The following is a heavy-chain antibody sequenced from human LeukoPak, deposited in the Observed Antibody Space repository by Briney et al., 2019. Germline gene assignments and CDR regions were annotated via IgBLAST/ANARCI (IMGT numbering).Heavy chain of an antibody. V-gene: IGHV3-7*05. CDR1: GFTFTSNW. J-gene: IGHJ4*02. CDR2: IKQDGSEK. CDR3: ARDGPALYYDFWSGYYPSFDY. D-gene: IGHD3-3*01. Sequence: GGSLRLSCEASGFTFTSNWTSWVRHAPGKGLEWVDNIKQDGSEKYYEDSVKGRFTISRDNAKNSLYLQTNSLRAEDTGVYYCARDGPALYYDFWSGYYPSFDYWGQGTLVTVCS.